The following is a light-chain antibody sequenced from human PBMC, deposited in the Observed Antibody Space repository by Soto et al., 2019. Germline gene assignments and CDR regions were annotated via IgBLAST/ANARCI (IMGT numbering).Light chain of an antibody. CDR1: QSVSSN. Sequence: DIVMTQSPATLSVSLGERATLSCRASQSVSSNLAWYQQKPGQAPRLLIYGASTRATGIPARFSGSGSGTEFTLTISSLQSEDFAVYYCQQYSNWPWAFGQGTKVDIK. V-gene: IGKV3-15*01. CDR3: QQYSNWPWA. CDR2: GAS. J-gene: IGKJ1*01.